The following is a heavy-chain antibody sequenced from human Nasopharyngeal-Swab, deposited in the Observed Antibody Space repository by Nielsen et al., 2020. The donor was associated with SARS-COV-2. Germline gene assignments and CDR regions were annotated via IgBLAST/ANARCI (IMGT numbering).Heavy chain of an antibody. Sequence: GSLRLSCTVSGGSISSYYWSWIRQPPGKGLEWIGYIYYSGSTNYNPSLKSRVTISVDTSKNQFSLNLSSVTAADTAVYYCARLSYDFWSGYFDYWGQGTLVTVSS. CDR3: ARLSYDFWSGYFDY. D-gene: IGHD3-3*01. V-gene: IGHV4-59*13. J-gene: IGHJ4*02. CDR2: IYYSGST. CDR1: GGSISSYY.